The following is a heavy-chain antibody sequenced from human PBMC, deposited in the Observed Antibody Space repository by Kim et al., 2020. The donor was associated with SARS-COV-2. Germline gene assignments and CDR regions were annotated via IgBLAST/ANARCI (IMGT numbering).Heavy chain of an antibody. D-gene: IGHD6-13*01. Sequence: DSVKGRFTISRDNSKNTLYLQMNSLRAEDTAVYYCARDGGDSSSSHGMDVWGQGTTVTVSS. J-gene: IGHJ6*02. V-gene: IGHV3-30*07. CDR3: ARDGGDSSSSHGMDV.